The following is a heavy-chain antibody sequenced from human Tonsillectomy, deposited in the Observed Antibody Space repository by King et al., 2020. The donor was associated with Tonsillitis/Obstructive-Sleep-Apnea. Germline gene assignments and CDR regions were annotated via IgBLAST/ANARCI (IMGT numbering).Heavy chain of an antibody. CDR3: AKDSDIAVTGTLGFDY. Sequence: VQLVESGGGLVQPGRSLRLSCAASGFTFDDYAMHWVRQAPGKGLEWVSGISWNSGSIGSADSVKGRFTISRDNDKNSLYLQMNSLRAEDTALYYCAKDSDIAVTGTLGFDYWGQGTLVTVSS. CDR2: ISWNSGSI. V-gene: IGHV3-9*01. CDR1: GFTFDDYA. J-gene: IGHJ4*02. D-gene: IGHD6-19*01.